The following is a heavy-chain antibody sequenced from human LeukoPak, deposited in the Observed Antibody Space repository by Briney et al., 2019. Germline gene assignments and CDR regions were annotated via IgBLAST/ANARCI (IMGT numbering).Heavy chain of an antibody. D-gene: IGHD2-15*01. CDR3: ARGDSLYYYMDV. CDR1: GGTFSSYA. V-gene: IGHV1-69*05. CDR2: IIPIFGTA. Sequence: SSVKVSRKASGGTFSSYAISWVRQAPGQGLEWMGGIIPIFGTANYAQKLQGRVTITTEESKSTAYMELSSLRSEDTAVYYCARGDSLYYYMDVWGKGTTVTVSS. J-gene: IGHJ6*03.